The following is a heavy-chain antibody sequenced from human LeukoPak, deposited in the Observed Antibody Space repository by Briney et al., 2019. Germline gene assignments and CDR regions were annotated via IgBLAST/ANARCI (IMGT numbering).Heavy chain of an antibody. V-gene: IGHV3-30*02. Sequence: GGSLRLSCAGSGFSFSSYGMHWVRQAPGKGLEWMAFIRSDGSNKYYADSVKGRFTISRDNSTNTLYLQMNSLRAEDTAVYYCAKDHSSGWYYFDYWGQGTLVTVSS. CDR2: IRSDGSNK. CDR3: AKDHSSGWYYFDY. D-gene: IGHD6-19*01. CDR1: GFSFSSYG. J-gene: IGHJ4*02.